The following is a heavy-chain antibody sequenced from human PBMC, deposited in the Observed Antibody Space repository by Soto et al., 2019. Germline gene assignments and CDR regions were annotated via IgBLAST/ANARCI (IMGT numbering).Heavy chain of an antibody. CDR3: ARGGLSYGLPLDY. J-gene: IGHJ4*02. CDR2: ISSSSSYI. D-gene: IGHD5-18*01. V-gene: IGHV3-21*01. Sequence: GGSLRLSCAASGFTFSSYSMNWVRQAPGKGLEWVSSISSSSSYIYYADSVKGRFTISRDNAKNSLYLQMNSLRAEDTAVYYWARGGLSYGLPLDYWGQGTLVTVSS. CDR1: GFTFSSYS.